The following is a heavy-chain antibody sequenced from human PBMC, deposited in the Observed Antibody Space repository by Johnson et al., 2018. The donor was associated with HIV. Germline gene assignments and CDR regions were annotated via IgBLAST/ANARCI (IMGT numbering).Heavy chain of an antibody. V-gene: IGHV3-11*01. CDR3: ARVGRPWLPRDAFDI. Sequence: QLQLLESGGGLVKPGGSLRLSCAASGFTFSDYYMSWIRQAPGKGLEWVSYISWSCRTIYYADSVKGRFTISRDNAKNSLYLQMNSLRAEDPAVYHGARVGRPWLPRDAFDIWCQGTMVTVSS. CDR1: GFTFSDYY. J-gene: IGHJ3*02. CDR2: ISWSCRTI. D-gene: IGHD6-19*01.